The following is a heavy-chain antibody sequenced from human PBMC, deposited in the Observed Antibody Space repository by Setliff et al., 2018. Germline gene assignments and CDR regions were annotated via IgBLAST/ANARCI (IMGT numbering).Heavy chain of an antibody. CDR3: ARDRSGAGDYYDSSGYYDY. CDR2: ISAYNGNT. J-gene: IGHJ4*02. V-gene: IGHV1-18*01. Sequence: ASVKVSCKASGYTFTSYGISWVRQAPGQGLEWMGWISAYNGNTNYVQKLQGRVTMTTDTSTSTAYMELRSLRSDDTAVYYCARDRSGAGDYYDSSGYYDYWGQGTLVTVSS. D-gene: IGHD3-22*01. CDR1: GYTFTSYG.